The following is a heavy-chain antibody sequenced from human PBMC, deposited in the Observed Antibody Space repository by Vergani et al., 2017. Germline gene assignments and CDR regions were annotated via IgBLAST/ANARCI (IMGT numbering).Heavy chain of an antibody. Sequence: QVQLQESGPGLVKPSETLSLTCTVSNDSVSNTFYYWGWIRQTPGKGLEWIGSIYYSGSTYYNPSLESRVTISVDTSKSQFSLKLSCVTAADTAVYYCTRHWVLFAANNWFDPWGQGTLVTVSS. CDR3: TRHWVLFAANNWFDP. D-gene: IGHD2-21*01. CDR1: NDSVSNTFYY. J-gene: IGHJ5*02. V-gene: IGHV4-39*01. CDR2: IYYSGST.